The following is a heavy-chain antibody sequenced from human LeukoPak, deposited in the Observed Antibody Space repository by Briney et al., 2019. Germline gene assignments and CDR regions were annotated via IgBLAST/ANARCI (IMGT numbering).Heavy chain of an antibody. J-gene: IGHJ3*02. CDR1: GGTFSSYA. V-gene: IGHV1-69*06. D-gene: IGHD1-26*01. CDR2: IIPIFGTA. CDR3: ARYSGSYSDAFDI. Sequence: ASVKVSCKASGGTFSSYAISWVRQAPGQGLEWMGGIIPIFGTANYAQKFQGRVTITADKSTGTAYMELSSLRSEDTAVYYCARYSGSYSDAFDIWGQGTMVTVSS.